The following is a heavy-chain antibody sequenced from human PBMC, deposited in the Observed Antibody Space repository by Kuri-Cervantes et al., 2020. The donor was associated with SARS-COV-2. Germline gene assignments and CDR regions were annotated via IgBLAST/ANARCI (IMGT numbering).Heavy chain of an antibody. V-gene: IGHV3-66*02. D-gene: IGHD7-27*01. J-gene: IGHJ4*02. CDR2: IYSGGST. CDR3: AGTNWGKTYFDY. Sequence: GGSLRLACAASGLTVSSNYMSWVSQAPGKGLEWVSVIYSGGSTYYADSVKGRFTISRDNSKNTLYLQMNSLRAEDTAVYYCAGTNWGKTYFDYCGQGTLVTVSS. CDR1: GLTVSSNY.